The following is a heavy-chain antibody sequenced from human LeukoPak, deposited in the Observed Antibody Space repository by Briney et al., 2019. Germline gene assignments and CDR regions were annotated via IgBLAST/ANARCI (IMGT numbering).Heavy chain of an antibody. V-gene: IGHV4-34*01. J-gene: IGHJ6*02. D-gene: IGHD6-19*01. CDR2: INHSGST. Sequence: SETLSLTCAVYGXSFSGYYWSWIRQPPGKGLEWIGEINHSGSTNYNPSLKSRVTISVDTSKNQFSLKLSSVTAADTAVYYCARWLNPLLPGIAVAGAYGMDVWGQGTTVTVSS. CDR3: ARWLNPLLPGIAVAGAYGMDV. CDR1: GXSFSGYY.